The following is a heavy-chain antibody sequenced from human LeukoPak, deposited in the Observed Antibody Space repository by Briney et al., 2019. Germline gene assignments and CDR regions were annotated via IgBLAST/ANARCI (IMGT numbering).Heavy chain of an antibody. V-gene: IGHV4-30-2*01. Sequence: PSETLSLTCAVSGGSISSGGYSWSWIRQPPGKGLEWIGYIYHSGSTYYNPSLKSRVTISVDRSKNQFSLKLSSVTAADTAVYYCARDLYYDSSGYRNDAFDIWGQGTMVTVSS. CDR3: ARDLYYDSSGYRNDAFDI. J-gene: IGHJ3*02. CDR2: IYHSGST. D-gene: IGHD3-22*01. CDR1: GGSISSGGYS.